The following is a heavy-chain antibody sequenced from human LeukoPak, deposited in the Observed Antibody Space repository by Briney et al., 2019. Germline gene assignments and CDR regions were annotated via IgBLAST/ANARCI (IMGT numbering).Heavy chain of an antibody. CDR2: ISSGGST. J-gene: IGHJ4*02. Sequence: SETLSLTCTVSGGSISSSGYYWGWIRQPPGKGLEWIGSISSGGSTHYIPSLKSRVTISVDTPKNQFSLKLSSVTAADAAVYYCARRSYDGSGYYYVDYWGQGTLVTVSS. CDR3: ARRSYDGSGYYYVDY. V-gene: IGHV4-39*01. CDR1: GGSISSSGYY. D-gene: IGHD3-22*01.